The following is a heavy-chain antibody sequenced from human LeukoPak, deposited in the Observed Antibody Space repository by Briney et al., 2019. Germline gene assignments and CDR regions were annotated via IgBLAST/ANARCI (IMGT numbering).Heavy chain of an antibody. D-gene: IGHD2-21*02. J-gene: IGHJ5*02. V-gene: IGHV3-21*01. Sequence: PGGSLRLSCAASGFTFSVYRMNWVRQAPGKGLECVASISSSGSYIYYADSVKGRFTISRDNAKNSLYLQMNSLRAEDTAVYYCARGREVVTATSWFDPWGQGTLVTVSS. CDR1: GFTFSVYR. CDR2: ISSSGSYI. CDR3: ARGREVVTATSWFDP.